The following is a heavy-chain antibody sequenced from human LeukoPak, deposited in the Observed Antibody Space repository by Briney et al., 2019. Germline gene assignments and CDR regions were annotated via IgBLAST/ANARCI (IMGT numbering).Heavy chain of an antibody. J-gene: IGHJ4*02. V-gene: IGHV4-4*09. D-gene: IGHD5-12*01. CDR3: ARLVATIPYFDY. Sequence: PSETLSLTCNVSGGSISSYYWSWIRQPPGKGLEWIGYIYTSGSTNYNPSLKSRVTISVDTSKNQFSLKLSSVTAADTAVYYCARLVATIPYFDYWGQGTLVTVSS. CDR1: GGSISSYY. CDR2: IYTSGST.